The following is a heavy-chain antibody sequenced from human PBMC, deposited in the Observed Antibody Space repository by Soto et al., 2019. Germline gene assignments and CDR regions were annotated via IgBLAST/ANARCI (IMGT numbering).Heavy chain of an antibody. CDR3: ARDPRPRKRPYYYYGMDV. V-gene: IGHV1-69*13. CDR2: IIPIFGTA. CDR1: GGTFSSYA. Sequence: ASVKVSCKASGGTFSSYAISWVRQAPGQGLEWMGGIIPIFGTANYAQKFQGRVTITADESTSTAYMELSSLRSEDTAVYYCARDPRPRKRPYYYYGMDVWGQGTTVTVS. J-gene: IGHJ6*02.